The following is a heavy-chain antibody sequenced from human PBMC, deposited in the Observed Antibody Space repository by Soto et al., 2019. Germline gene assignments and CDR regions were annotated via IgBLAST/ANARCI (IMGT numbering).Heavy chain of an antibody. CDR2: ISWNSGTI. V-gene: IGHV3-9*01. Sequence: PGGSLRLSCAASGFSFDDYAMHWVRQAPGKGLEWVSGISWNSGTIGYADSVKGRFTISRDNAKNSLYLQVDSLRAEDTALYYCAKSTGGTANGMGVWGQGTTVTVSS. CDR1: GFSFDDYA. D-gene: IGHD2-8*02. CDR3: AKSTGGTANGMGV. J-gene: IGHJ6*02.